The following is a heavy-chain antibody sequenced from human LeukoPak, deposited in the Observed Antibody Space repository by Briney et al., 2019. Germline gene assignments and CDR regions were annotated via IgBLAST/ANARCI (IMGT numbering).Heavy chain of an antibody. Sequence: GGSLRLSCAASGFTVSSNYMSWVRQAPGKGLEWVSVIYSGGSTYYADTVKGRSTISRHNSKNTLYLQMNSLRAEDTAVYYCARASSAYYYYGMDVWGQGTTVTVSS. J-gene: IGHJ6*02. CDR1: GFTVSSNY. V-gene: IGHV3-53*04. CDR3: ARASSAYYYYGMDV. D-gene: IGHD2-15*01. CDR2: IYSGGST.